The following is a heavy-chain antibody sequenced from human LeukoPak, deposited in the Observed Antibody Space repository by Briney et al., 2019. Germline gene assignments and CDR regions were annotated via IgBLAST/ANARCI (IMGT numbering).Heavy chain of an antibody. V-gene: IGHV1-69*05. J-gene: IGHJ4*02. CDR2: IIPIFGTA. CDR1: GGTFSSYA. CDR3: ARDQQLGFWSGYYRY. Sequence: SVKVSCKASGGTFSSYAISWVRQAPGQGLEWMGGIIPIFGTANYAQKSQGRVTITTDESTSTAYMELRSLRSDDTAVYYCARDQQLGFWSGYYRYWGQGTLVTVSS. D-gene: IGHD3-3*01.